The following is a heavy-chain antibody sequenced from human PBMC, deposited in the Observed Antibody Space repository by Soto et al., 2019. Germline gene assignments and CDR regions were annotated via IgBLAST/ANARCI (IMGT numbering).Heavy chain of an antibody. CDR1: GASISGYY. Sequence: ETLSLTCTVSGASISGYYWSWIRQPAGTGLEWIGRIYTSGNTNYNPSLKSRVTMSVDTSKNQFSLKLSSVTAADTAVYYCARDYDFWSGSYGIDVWGQGTTVTVSS. D-gene: IGHD3-3*01. CDR3: ARDYDFWSGSYGIDV. CDR2: IYTSGNT. J-gene: IGHJ6*02. V-gene: IGHV4-4*07.